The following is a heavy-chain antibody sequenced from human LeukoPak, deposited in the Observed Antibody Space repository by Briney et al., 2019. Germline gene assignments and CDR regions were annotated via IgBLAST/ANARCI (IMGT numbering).Heavy chain of an antibody. D-gene: IGHD3-3*01. CDR2: INHSGST. Sequence: PSETLSLTCAVYGGSFSGYYWSWIRQPPGKGLEWIGEINHSGSTNYNPSLKSRVTISVDTSKNQFSLKLSSVTAADTAVYYCAFSYYDFWSGYYPPPFGYWGQGTLVTVSS. V-gene: IGHV4-34*01. J-gene: IGHJ4*02. CDR3: AFSYYDFWSGYYPPPFGY. CDR1: GGSFSGYY.